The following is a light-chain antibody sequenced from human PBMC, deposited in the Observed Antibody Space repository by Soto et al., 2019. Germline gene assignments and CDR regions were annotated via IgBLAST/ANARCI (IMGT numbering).Light chain of an antibody. CDR2: GAS. V-gene: IGKV3-15*01. CDR1: QSVSSSY. CDR3: HQYNNWPQT. J-gene: IGKJ1*01. Sequence: EIVLTQSPGTLSLSPGEGATLSCRASQSVSSSYLAWYQQKPGQAPRLLIYGASTRATGIPARFSGSGSGTEFTLTISSLQSEDFAVYYCHQYNNWPQTFGQGTKVDIK.